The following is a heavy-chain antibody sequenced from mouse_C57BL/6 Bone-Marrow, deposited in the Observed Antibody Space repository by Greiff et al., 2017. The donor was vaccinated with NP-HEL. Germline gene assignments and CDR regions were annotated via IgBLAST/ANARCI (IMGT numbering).Heavy chain of an antibody. CDR3: ARRDYDAAWFAY. V-gene: IGHV1-64*01. CDR1: GYTFTSYW. D-gene: IGHD2-4*01. J-gene: IGHJ3*01. CDR2: IHPNSGST. Sequence: QVQLQQPGAELVKPGASVKLSCKASGYTFTSYWMHWVKQRPGQGLEWIGMIHPNSGSTNYNEKFKSKATLTVDKSSSTAYMQLSSLTSEDSAVYYCARRDYDAAWFAYWGQGTLVTVSA.